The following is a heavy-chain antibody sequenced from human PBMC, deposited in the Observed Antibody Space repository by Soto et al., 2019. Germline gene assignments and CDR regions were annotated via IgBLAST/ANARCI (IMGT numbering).Heavy chain of an antibody. V-gene: IGHV3-23*01. Sequence: TGGSLRLSSAASGFTFSSYAMSWVRQAPGKGLEWVSAISGSGGSTYYADSVKGRFTISRDNSKNTLYLQMNSLRAEDTAVYYCAKSELLWFREISAFDIWGQGTMVTVSS. J-gene: IGHJ3*02. CDR1: GFTFSSYA. CDR2: ISGSGGST. D-gene: IGHD3-10*01. CDR3: AKSELLWFREISAFDI.